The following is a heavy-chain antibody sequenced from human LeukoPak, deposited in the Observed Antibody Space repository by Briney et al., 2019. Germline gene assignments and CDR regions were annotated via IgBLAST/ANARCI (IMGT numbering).Heavy chain of an antibody. CDR3: ARDPYPKYSTGWYSNY. CDR1: GYTFTDYY. CDR2: IYPNNGAT. J-gene: IGHJ4*02. Sequence: ASVKVSCKASGYTFTDYYIHWLRQAPGHGAEWMGWIYPNNGATFYAQKFQGRVMMTTDASIHTTYMELTSLRSDDTAVYYCARDPYPKYSTGWYSNYWGQGTLVTVSS. D-gene: IGHD6-19*01. V-gene: IGHV1-2*02.